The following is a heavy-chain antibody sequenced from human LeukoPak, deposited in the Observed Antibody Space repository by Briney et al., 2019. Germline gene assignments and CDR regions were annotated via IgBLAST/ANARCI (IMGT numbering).Heavy chain of an antibody. J-gene: IGHJ5*02. D-gene: IGHD1-1*01. CDR3: ARHHTTPVRSFDP. V-gene: IGHV1-69*13. CDR2: IIPIFGTA. Sequence: SVKVSCKASGYTFTSYYMHWVRQAPGQGLEWMGGIIPIFGTANYAQKFQGRVTITADESTSTAYMELSSLRSEDTAVYYCARHHTTPVRSFDPWGQGTLVTVSS. CDR1: GYTFTSYY.